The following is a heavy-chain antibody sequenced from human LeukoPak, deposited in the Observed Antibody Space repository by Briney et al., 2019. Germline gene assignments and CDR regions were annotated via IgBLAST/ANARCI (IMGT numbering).Heavy chain of an antibody. Sequence: SETLSLTCAVYGGSFSGYYWSWIRQPPGKGLEWIGEINHSGSTNYNPSLKSRVTISVDTSKNQFSLKLSSVTAADTAVYYCARGFAGVYASRYYYYYYMDVWGKGTTVTVSS. CDR2: INHSGST. V-gene: IGHV4-34*01. CDR3: ARGFAGVYASRYYYYYYMDV. D-gene: IGHD5/OR15-5a*01. J-gene: IGHJ6*03. CDR1: GGSFSGYY.